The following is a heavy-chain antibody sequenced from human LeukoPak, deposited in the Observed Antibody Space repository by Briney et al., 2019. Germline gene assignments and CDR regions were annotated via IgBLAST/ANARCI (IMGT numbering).Heavy chain of an antibody. CDR2: IRYDGSNK. J-gene: IGHJ4*02. Sequence: GGSLRLSCAASGFTFSSYGMHWVRQAPGKGLEWVAFIRYDGSNKYYADSVKGRFTISRDNSKNTLYLQMNSLRAEDTAVYYCAKDGDFWSSYYFRRFYFDYWGQGTLVTVSS. V-gene: IGHV3-30*02. D-gene: IGHD3-3*01. CDR3: AKDGDFWSSYYFRRFYFDY. CDR1: GFTFSSYG.